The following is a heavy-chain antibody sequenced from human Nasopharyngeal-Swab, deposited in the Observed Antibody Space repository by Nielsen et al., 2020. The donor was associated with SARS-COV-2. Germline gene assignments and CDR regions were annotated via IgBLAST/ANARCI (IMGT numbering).Heavy chain of an antibody. CDR2: INTQNGDT. V-gene: IGHV1-18*01. Sequence: WVRQAPGQGLEWMGWINTQNGDTKYAQKLQGRVTINTDTSTTTAYMELTSLRSDDTAVYYCARDRATNYFDYWGQGTLVTVSS. CDR3: ARDRATNYFDY. J-gene: IGHJ4*02.